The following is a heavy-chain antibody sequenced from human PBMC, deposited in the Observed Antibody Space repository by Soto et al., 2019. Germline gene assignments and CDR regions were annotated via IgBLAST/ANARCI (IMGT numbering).Heavy chain of an antibody. V-gene: IGHV3-30-3*01. CDR2: ISYDGSNK. CDR1: GFTFSSYA. D-gene: IGHD6-13*01. Sequence: LKISCAASGFTFSSYAMHWVRQAPGKGLEWVAVISYDGSNKYYADSVKGRFTISRDNSKNTLYLQMNSLRAEDTAVYYCARAQQLVLTYYFDYWGQGTLVTVSS. J-gene: IGHJ4*02. CDR3: ARAQQLVLTYYFDY.